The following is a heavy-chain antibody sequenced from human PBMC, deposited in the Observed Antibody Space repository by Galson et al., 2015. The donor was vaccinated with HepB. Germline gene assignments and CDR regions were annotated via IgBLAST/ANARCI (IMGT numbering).Heavy chain of an antibody. J-gene: IGHJ5*02. CDR3: AATMGRVVNRSCQGWFDP. CDR2: IVVGSGNT. D-gene: IGHD3-10*01. CDR1: GFTFTSSA. Sequence: SVKVSCKASGFTFTSSAVQWVRRARGQRLEWIGGIVVGSGNTNYAQKFQERVTITRNMSTSTAYMELSSLRSEDTAVYYCAATMGRVVNRSCQGWFDPWGQGTLVTVSS. V-gene: IGHV1-58*01.